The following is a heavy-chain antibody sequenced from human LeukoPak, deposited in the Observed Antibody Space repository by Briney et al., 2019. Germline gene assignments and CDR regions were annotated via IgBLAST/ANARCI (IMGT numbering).Heavy chain of an antibody. CDR1: GGSISSSSYY. V-gene: IGHV4-39*07. J-gene: IGHJ4*02. D-gene: IGHD3-3*02. CDR2: INHSGST. CDR3: AFTPDPHFWYYFDY. Sequence: SETLSLTCTVSGGSISSSSYYWGWIRQPPGKGLEWIGEINHSGSTNYNPSLKSRVTISVDTSKNQFSLKLNSVTAADTAVYYCAFTPDPHFWYYFDYWGQGTLVTVSS.